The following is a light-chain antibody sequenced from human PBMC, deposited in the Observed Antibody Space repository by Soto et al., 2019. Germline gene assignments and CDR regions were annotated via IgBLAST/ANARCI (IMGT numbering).Light chain of an antibody. CDR2: SNN. J-gene: IGLJ2*01. V-gene: IGLV1-44*01. Sequence: QSVLTQPPSASGTPGQRVTISCSGSSSNIGSNTVNWYQQLPGTAPKLLIYSNNQRPSGVPDRFSGSKSGTSISASLAISGLQSEDEGDYYCAAWDDSLNGHVVFGGGTQLTVL. CDR1: SSNIGSNT. CDR3: AAWDDSLNGHVV.